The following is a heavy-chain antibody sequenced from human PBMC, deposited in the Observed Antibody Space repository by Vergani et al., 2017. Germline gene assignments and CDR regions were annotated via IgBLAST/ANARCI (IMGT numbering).Heavy chain of an antibody. CDR3: ARSGIYYGAGSPDY. D-gene: IGHD3-10*01. CDR2: VSFRGDT. Sequence: QLQLQESGPGLVKPSETLSLTCTVSGGSISSSSYYWSWLRRPPGKGLELMGYVSFRGDTLYDPSVKGRVTISLNTSSNQFSLYLTSVTAADTAVYYCARSGIYYGAGSPDYWGQGALVTVSS. CDR1: GGSISSSSYY. V-gene: IGHV4-61*01. J-gene: IGHJ4*02.